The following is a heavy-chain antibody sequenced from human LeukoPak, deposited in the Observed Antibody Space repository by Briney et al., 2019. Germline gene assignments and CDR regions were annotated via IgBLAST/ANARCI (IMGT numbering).Heavy chain of an antibody. CDR3: ARDRGIVATISGFDY. CDR2: INPNSGGT. CDR1: GYTFTGYY. V-gene: IGHV1-2*02. D-gene: IGHD5-12*01. J-gene: IGHJ4*02. Sequence: ASVKVSCKASGYTFTGYYMHWVRQAPGQGLEWMGWINPNSGGTNYAQKFQGRVTMTRDTSISTAYMELSRLRSDDTAVYYCARDRGIVATISGFDYRGQGTLVTVSS.